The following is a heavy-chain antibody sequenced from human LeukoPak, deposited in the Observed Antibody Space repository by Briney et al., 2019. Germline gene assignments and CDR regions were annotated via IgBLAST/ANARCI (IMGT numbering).Heavy chain of an antibody. Sequence: GGSLRLSCAASGFTFSSYGMHWVRQAPGKGLEGVVFIRYDGSNKYCADSVKGRFTISRDNSKNTLYLQMNSLRAEDTAVYYCARGPPYYDILTGPLGGFDYWGQGTLVTVSS. J-gene: IGHJ4*02. CDR2: IRYDGSNK. D-gene: IGHD3-9*01. CDR3: ARGPPYYDILTGPLGGFDY. V-gene: IGHV3-30*02. CDR1: GFTFSSYG.